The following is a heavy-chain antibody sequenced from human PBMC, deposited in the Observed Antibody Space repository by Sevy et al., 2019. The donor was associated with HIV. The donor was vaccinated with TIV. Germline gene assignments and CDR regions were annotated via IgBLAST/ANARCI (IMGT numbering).Heavy chain of an antibody. CDR1: GYTFTSYG. D-gene: IGHD1-26*01. CDR2: ISTYNGDT. CDR3: ARAPSGSQGPGQYFHH. Sequence: ASVKVSCKTFGYTFTSYGISWVRQAPGQGLEWMGWISTYNGDTNSAQKLQGRVTMTTDTSTSTAYMELRSLRSDDTAVYYCARAPSGSQGPGQYFHHWGQCTLVTASS. J-gene: IGHJ1*01. V-gene: IGHV1-18*01.